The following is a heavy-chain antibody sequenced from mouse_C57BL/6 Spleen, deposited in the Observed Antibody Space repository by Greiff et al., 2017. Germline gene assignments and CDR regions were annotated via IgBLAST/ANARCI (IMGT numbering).Heavy chain of an antibody. CDR1: GYTFTSYW. CDR2: IDPSDSYT. CDR3: ARSPRPYYSNSFDD. J-gene: IGHJ2*01. V-gene: IGHV1-69*01. Sequence: QVQLQQPGAELVMPGASVKLSCKASGYTFTSYWMHWVKQRPGQGLEWIGEIDPSDSYTNYNQKFKGKSTLTVDKSSSTAYMQLSSLTSEDSAVYYCARSPRPYYSNSFDDWGQGTTLTVSS. D-gene: IGHD2-5*01.